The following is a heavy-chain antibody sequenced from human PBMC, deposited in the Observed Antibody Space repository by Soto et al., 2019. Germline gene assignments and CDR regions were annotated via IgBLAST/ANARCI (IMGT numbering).Heavy chain of an antibody. V-gene: IGHV4-59*01. CDR1: GGSISSYY. J-gene: IGHJ4*02. D-gene: IGHD6-19*01. CDR3: ARGGWKLFDY. CDR2: FYYSGST. Sequence: SETLSLTCTVSGGSISSYYWSWIRPAPGKGLEWIGCFYYSGSTNYNPSLKSRVTISVDTSKKQFSLKLSSVTAADTAVYYCARGGWKLFDYWGQGTLVTVS.